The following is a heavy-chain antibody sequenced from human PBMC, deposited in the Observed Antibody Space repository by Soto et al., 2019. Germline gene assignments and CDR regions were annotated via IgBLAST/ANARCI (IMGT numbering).Heavy chain of an antibody. Sequence: PVGSLRLSCAASGFTFSSYAMHWVRQAPGKGLEYVSAISSNGGSTYYADSVKGRFTISRDNSKNTLYLQMGSLRAEDMAVYYCARVGSGYEFDYWGQGTLVTVSS. CDR3: ARVGSGYEFDY. CDR1: GFTFSSYA. D-gene: IGHD5-12*01. CDR2: ISSNGGST. V-gene: IGHV3-64*02. J-gene: IGHJ4*02.